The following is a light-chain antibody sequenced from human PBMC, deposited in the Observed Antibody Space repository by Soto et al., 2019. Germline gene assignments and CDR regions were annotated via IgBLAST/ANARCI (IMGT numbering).Light chain of an antibody. CDR1: QSVSSN. V-gene: IGKV3-15*01. CDR3: QQYNNWLT. CDR2: GAS. Sequence: EIVMTQSPATLSVSPGERATLSCRASQSVSSNLAWYQQKPGQAPRLLIYGASTRATGIPARFSGRGSGTEFTLTISSLQSEDFAVYYCQQYNNWLTFGGGTKVDIK. J-gene: IGKJ4*01.